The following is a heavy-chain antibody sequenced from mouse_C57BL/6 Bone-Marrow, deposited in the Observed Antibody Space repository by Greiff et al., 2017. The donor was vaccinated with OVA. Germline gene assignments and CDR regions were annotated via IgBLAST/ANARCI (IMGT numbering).Heavy chain of an antibody. CDR3: AIFIYDGYYNFDY. J-gene: IGHJ2*01. Sequence: VQLQQSGAELAKPGASVKLSCKASGYTFTSYWMHWVKQRPGQGLEWIGYINPSSGYTKYNQKFKDKATLTADKSSSTAYMQLSSLTYEDSAVYYCAIFIYDGYYNFDYWGQGTTLTVSS. CDR2: INPSSGYT. V-gene: IGHV1-7*01. CDR1: GYTFTSYW. D-gene: IGHD2-3*01.